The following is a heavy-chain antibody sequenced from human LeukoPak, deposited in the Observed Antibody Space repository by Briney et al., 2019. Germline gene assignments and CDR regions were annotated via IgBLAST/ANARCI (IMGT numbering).Heavy chain of an antibody. CDR1: GFTFSSYE. J-gene: IGHJ3*02. Sequence: GGSLRLSCAASGFTFSSYEMNWVRQAPGKGLECVSYISSSGSTIYYADSVKGRFTISRDNAKNSLYLQMNSLRAEDTAVYYCARAELLAAFDIWGQGTMVTVSS. CDR2: ISSSGSTI. CDR3: ARAELLAAFDI. V-gene: IGHV3-48*03. D-gene: IGHD1-26*01.